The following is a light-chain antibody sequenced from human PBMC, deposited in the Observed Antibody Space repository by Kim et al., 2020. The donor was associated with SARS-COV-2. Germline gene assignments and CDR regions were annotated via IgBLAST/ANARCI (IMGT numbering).Light chain of an antibody. J-gene: IGKJ4*01. CDR2: ETS. CDR1: QSVRSD. CDR3: QQRSVWPLT. Sequence: LRHGKRAPISWRASQSVRSDLGWYRQKPGQAPRLLIYETSNRAPGIPARFSGSGSGTDFTLTISSLEPEDFAIYYCQQRSVWPLTFGGGTKVDIK. V-gene: IGKV3-11*01.